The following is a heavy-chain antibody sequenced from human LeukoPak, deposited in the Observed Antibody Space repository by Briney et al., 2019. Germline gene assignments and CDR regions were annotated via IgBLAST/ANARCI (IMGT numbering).Heavy chain of an antibody. V-gene: IGHV3-21*01. Sequence: GGSLRLSCAASGFTFSSYSMNWVRQAPGKGLEWVSSISSSSSYIYYADSVKGRFTISRDNAKNSLYLQMNSLRAEDTAVYYCGRDLNDFWSGYYSGGNYWGQGNLVTVS. D-gene: IGHD3-3*01. CDR3: GRDLNDFWSGYYSGGNY. J-gene: IGHJ4*02. CDR1: GFTFSSYS. CDR2: ISSSSSYI.